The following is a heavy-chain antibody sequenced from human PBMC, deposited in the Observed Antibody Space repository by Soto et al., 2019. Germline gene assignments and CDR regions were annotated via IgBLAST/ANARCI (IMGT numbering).Heavy chain of an antibody. CDR3: ARRDSSGFFSELEKFDP. J-gene: IGHJ5*02. CDR1: GGSFSGYY. CDR2: INHSGST. Sequence: SETLSLTCAVYGGSFSGYYWSWIRQPPGKGLEWIGEINHSGSTNYNPSLKSRVTISVDTSKNQFSLKLSSVTASDTAMYYCARRDSSGFFSELEKFDPWGQGTLVTVSS. D-gene: IGHD6-19*01. V-gene: IGHV4-34*01.